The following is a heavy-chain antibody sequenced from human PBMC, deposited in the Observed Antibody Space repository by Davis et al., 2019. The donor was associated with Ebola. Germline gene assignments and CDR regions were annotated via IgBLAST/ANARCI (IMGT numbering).Heavy chain of an antibody. CDR3: ASLPRYYDFWSGLPDY. Sequence: GESLKISCVASGFTFSGSAMHWVRQASGKGLEWVGRIRSKANSYATAYAASVKGRFTISRDDSKNTAYLQMNSLKTEDTAVYYCASLPRYYDFWSGLPDYWGQGTLVTVSS. J-gene: IGHJ4*02. V-gene: IGHV3-73*01. CDR1: GFTFSGSA. CDR2: IRSKANSYAT. D-gene: IGHD3-3*01.